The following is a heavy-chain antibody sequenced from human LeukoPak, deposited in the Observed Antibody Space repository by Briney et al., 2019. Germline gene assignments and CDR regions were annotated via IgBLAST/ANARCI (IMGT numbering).Heavy chain of an antibody. CDR1: GYSFTSYW. CDR2: IYPGDSDT. V-gene: IGHV5-51*01. J-gene: IGHJ4*02. Sequence: GESLQISCQGSGYSFTSYWIGWVRQMPGKGLEWMGIIYPGDSDTRYSPSFQGQVTISADKSISTAYLQWSSLKASDTAMYYCARPYCSSTSCYGYFDYWGQGTLVTVSS. CDR3: ARPYCSSTSCYGYFDY. D-gene: IGHD2-2*01.